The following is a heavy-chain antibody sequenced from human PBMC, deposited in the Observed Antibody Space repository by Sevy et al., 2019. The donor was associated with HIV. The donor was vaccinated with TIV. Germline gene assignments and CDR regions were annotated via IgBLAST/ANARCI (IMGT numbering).Heavy chain of an antibody. CDR2: IYSGGST. V-gene: IGHV3-66*02. CDR3: ARVSGSARKPYYYYYYMDV. D-gene: IGHD1-26*01. Sequence: GGSLRLSCAASGFTVSSNYMSWVRQAPGKGLEWVSVIYSGGSTYYADSVKGRFTISRDNSKNTLYLQMNSLRAEDTAVYYCARVSGSARKPYYYYYYMDVWGKGTTVTVSS. CDR1: GFTVSSNY. J-gene: IGHJ6*03.